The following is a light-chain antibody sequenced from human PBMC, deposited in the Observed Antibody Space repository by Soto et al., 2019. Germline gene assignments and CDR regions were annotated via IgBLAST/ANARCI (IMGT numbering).Light chain of an antibody. J-gene: IGKJ5*01. V-gene: IGKV3-11*01. CDR1: QSVGNC. CDR2: DVS. CDR3: PQCNNWTPIT. Sequence: EIVLTQSPATLSLSPGERATLSCRASQSVGNCLAWYQQKPGQAPRLLIFDVSSRAPGIPARFSGSGSGTGFPLTISRLEPEDFAVYFCPQCNNWTPITFCPGNRLEIK.